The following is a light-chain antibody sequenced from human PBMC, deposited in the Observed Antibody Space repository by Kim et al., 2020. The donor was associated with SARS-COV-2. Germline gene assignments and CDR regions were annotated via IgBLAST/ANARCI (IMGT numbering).Light chain of an antibody. CDR1: QTVGNN. CDR3: QQYNDWPPDT. Sequence: VMTQSPATLSVSPGEGATLSCRATQTVGNNLAWYQQKPGQAPRLIIYAASTRATGIPARFSGSGSRTEFTLTISSLQSEDFAVYYCQQYNDWPPDTFGQGTKLEI. CDR2: AAS. J-gene: IGKJ2*01. V-gene: IGKV3-15*01.